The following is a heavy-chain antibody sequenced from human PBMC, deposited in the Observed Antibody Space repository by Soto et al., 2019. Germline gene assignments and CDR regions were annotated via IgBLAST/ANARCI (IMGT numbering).Heavy chain of an antibody. J-gene: IGHJ4*02. D-gene: IGHD3-10*01. Sequence: QITLKESGPTLVKPTQTLTLTCTFSGFSLSTSGVGVGWIRQPPGKALEWLALIYWDDDKRYSPSLKSRLTITKDTSKNQVVLTMTNMDPVDTAIYYCAHRREYYGSRSYDYWGQGTLVTVSS. CDR2: IYWDDDK. CDR3: AHRREYYGSRSYDY. V-gene: IGHV2-5*02. CDR1: GFSLSTSGVG.